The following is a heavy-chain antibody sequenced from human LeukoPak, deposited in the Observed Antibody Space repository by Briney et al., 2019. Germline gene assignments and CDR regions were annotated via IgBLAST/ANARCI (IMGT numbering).Heavy chain of an antibody. V-gene: IGHV3-23*01. Sequence: GGSLRLSCAASGFSFITYGMSWVRQPPGKGLEWVSGIGGDDSTYYADSLEGRFTISRDTSKNTLFLQINNLRAGDTAVYYCAKDSHSGYFDYWGQGTLVTVSS. CDR2: IGGDDST. J-gene: IGHJ4*02. CDR1: GFSFITYG. D-gene: IGHD1-26*01. CDR3: AKDSHSGYFDY.